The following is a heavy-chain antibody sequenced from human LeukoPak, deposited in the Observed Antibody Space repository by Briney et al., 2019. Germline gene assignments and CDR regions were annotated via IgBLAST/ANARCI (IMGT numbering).Heavy chain of an antibody. CDR2: ISAYNGNT. CDR3: ARLGRIGGNFTWLSPRPYYFDD. V-gene: IGHV1-18*01. CDR1: GYTFTSYG. Sequence: GASVKVSCKASGYTFTSYGISWVRQAPGQGLEWMGWISAYNGNTNYAQKLQGRVTMTTDTSTSTAYMELRSLRSDDTAVYYCARLGRIGGNFTWLSPRPYYFDDWGHRPLVTASS. D-gene: IGHD1-26*01. J-gene: IGHJ4*01.